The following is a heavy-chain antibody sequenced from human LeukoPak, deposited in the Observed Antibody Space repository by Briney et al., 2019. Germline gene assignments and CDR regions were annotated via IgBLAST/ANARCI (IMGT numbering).Heavy chain of an antibody. CDR1: GGSFSNYY. Sequence: PSETLSLTCAVYGGSFSNYYRSWIRQTPGKGMEWIGEINDSGRINYSPSLMSRVTVSVDTSKNQFSLRLTSVTATDTAVYYCARRWNYGRNYYIDVWGKGAAVSVSS. CDR3: ARRWNYGRNYYIDV. D-gene: IGHD1-7*01. J-gene: IGHJ6*03. CDR2: INDSGRI. V-gene: IGHV4-34*01.